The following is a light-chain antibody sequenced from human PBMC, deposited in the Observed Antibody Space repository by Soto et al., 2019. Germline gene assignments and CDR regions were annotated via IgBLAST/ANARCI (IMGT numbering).Light chain of an antibody. J-gene: IGKJ2*01. Sequence: DIQMTQSPSTLSASVGDRVTITCRASQSFSTWLAWYQQKPGKAPKLLIFDASSLESGVPSRFSGSGSGTEFTLTISSLQPDDFATYYCQHYNSYTFGQGTKLQIK. V-gene: IGKV1-5*01. CDR3: QHYNSYT. CDR2: DAS. CDR1: QSFSTW.